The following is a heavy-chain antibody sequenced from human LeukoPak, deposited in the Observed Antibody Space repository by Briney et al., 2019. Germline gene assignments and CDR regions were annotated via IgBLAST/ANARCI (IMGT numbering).Heavy chain of an antibody. V-gene: IGHV3-66*02. CDR2: IYSGGST. J-gene: IGHJ4*02. CDR1: GFTVSSNS. Sequence: GGSLRLSCAASGFTVSSNSMSWVRQAPGKGLEWVSVIYSGGSTYYADSVKGRFTISRDNSKNTLYLQMNSLRAEDTAVYYCARSYSSGCFDYWGQGTLVTVSS. D-gene: IGHD6-19*01. CDR3: ARSYSSGCFDY.